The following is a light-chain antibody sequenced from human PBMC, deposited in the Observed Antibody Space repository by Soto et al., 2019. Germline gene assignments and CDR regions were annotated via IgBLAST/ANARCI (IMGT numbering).Light chain of an antibody. CDR3: CSYAGSPRYV. CDR2: DVS. V-gene: IGLV2-11*01. J-gene: IGLJ1*01. CDR1: SSDVGTYNY. Sequence: QSVLTQPRSVSGSLGQSVTISCTGTSSDVGTYNYVSWYQQHPGKAPKVMIYDVSERPSGVPDRFSGSKSGNMASLTISGLQAEDEADYYCCSYAGSPRYVLGTGTKVTVL.